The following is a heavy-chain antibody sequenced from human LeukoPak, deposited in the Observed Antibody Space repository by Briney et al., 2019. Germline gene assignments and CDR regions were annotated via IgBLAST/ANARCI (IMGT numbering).Heavy chain of an antibody. V-gene: IGHV3-66*01. J-gene: IGHJ4*02. CDR3: AKSPKTGFLFDY. CDR1: GFTVSSNY. CDR2: IYGGVNT. Sequence: PGGSLRLSCAASGFTVSSNYMSWVRQAPGKGLEWVSVIYGGVNTVYADSVQGRFTISRGNSKNTLYLQMSSLRAEDTAVYYCAKSPKTGFLFDYWGKGTLVTVSS. D-gene: IGHD1-1*01.